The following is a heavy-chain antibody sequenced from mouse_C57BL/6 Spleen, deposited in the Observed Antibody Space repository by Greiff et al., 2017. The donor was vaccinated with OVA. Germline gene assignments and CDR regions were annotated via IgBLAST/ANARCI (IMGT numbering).Heavy chain of an antibody. CDR3: ARSDDYDGDYYAMDY. D-gene: IGHD2-4*01. V-gene: IGHV1-50*01. CDR2: IDPSDSYT. CDR1: GYTFTSYW. J-gene: IGHJ4*01. Sequence: QVQLQQPGAELVKPGASVKLSCKASGYTFTSYWMQWVKQRPGQGLEWIGEIDPSDSYTNYNQKFKGKATLTVDTSSSTAYMQLSSLTSEDSAVYYCARSDDYDGDYYAMDYWGQGTSVTVSS.